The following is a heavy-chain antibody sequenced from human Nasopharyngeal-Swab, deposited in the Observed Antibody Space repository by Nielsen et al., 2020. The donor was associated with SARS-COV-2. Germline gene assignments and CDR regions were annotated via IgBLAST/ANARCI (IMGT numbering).Heavy chain of an antibody. CDR3: TTNYDSGDYYYLDY. V-gene: IGHV3-49*04. J-gene: IGHJ4*02. CDR2: IRSKTYGGTT. Sequence: GGSLRLSCTASGFSFGDYTLSWVRQAPGKGLEWVGFIRSKTYGGTTEYAASVKGRFTISRGGSNSIAYLQMNSLKIEDTALYYCTTNYDSGDYYYLDYWGQGTLVTVSS. CDR1: GFSFGDYT. D-gene: IGHD3-22*01.